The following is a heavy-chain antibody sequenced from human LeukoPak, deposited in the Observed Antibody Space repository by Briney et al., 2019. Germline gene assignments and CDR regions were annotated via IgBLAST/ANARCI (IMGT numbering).Heavy chain of an antibody. CDR1: GFTFSSYG. V-gene: IGHV3-30*18. Sequence: PGGSLRLSCAASGFTFSSYGMHWVRQAPGKGLEWVAVISYDGSNKYYADSVKGRFTISRDNSKNTLYLQMNSLRAEDTALYYCAKDTSSGAVAISFDYWGQGTLVTVSS. CDR3: AKDTSSGAVAISFDY. D-gene: IGHD6-19*01. CDR2: ISYDGSNK. J-gene: IGHJ4*02.